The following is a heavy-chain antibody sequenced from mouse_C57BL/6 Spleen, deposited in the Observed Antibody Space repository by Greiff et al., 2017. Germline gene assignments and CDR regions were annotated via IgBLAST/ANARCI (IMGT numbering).Heavy chain of an antibody. D-gene: IGHD2-4*01. CDR2: ISYSGST. J-gene: IGHJ1*03. CDR3: ARGDDYHWYFDV. CDR1: GYSITSGYD. Sequence: EVQLVESGPGMVKPSQSLSLTCTVTGYSITSGYDWHWIRHFPGNKLEWMGYISYSGSTNYNPSLKSRISITHDTSKNHFFLKLNSVTTEDTATYYCARGDDYHWYFDVWGTGTTVTVSS. V-gene: IGHV3-1*01.